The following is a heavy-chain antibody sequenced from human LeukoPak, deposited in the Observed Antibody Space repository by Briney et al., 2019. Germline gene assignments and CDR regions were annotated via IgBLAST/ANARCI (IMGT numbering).Heavy chain of an antibody. CDR2: IYPGGSNG. D-gene: IGHD2-2*01. Sequence: KFGESLKISCKCSGFDFTAYGIAWVRQMPGKGLEWMGNIYPGGSNGRYSPSFQGQVTMSADKSITTVYLQWSSLKASDTAMYYCARHFPSAWFGFWGQGSLVTVSS. CDR3: ARHFPSAWFGF. J-gene: IGHJ4*02. V-gene: IGHV5-51*01. CDR1: GFDFTAYG.